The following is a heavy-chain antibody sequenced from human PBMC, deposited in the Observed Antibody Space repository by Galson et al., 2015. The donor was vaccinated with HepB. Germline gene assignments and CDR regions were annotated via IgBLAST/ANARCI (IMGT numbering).Heavy chain of an antibody. V-gene: IGHV3-30-3*01. Sequence: SLRLSCAASGFTFSNYAMHWVRQAPGKGLEWVAVISYDGSNKYYADSVKGRFTISRDNSKNTLYLQMNSLRAEDTAVYYCARGRGDVLTGYYSDYWGQGTLVTVSS. D-gene: IGHD3-9*01. CDR3: ARGRGDVLTGYYSDY. CDR2: ISYDGSNK. CDR1: GFTFSNYA. J-gene: IGHJ4*02.